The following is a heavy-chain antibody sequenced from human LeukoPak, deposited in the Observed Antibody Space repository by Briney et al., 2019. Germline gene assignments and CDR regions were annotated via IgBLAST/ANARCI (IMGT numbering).Heavy chain of an antibody. CDR1: GFPFSSYA. V-gene: IGHV3-23*01. Sequence: GGSLRLSCAASGFPFSSYAMSWVRQAPGKGLEWVSAISGSGGSTYYADSVKGRFTISRDNSKNTLYLQMNSLRAEDTAVYYCAKAPDIVVVPARFDYWGQGTLVTVSS. J-gene: IGHJ4*02. CDR3: AKAPDIVVVPARFDY. D-gene: IGHD2-2*01. CDR2: ISGSGGST.